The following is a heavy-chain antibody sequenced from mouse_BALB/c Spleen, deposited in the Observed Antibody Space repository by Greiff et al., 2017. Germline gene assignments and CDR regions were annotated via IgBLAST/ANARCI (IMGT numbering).Heavy chain of an antibody. CDR1: GFSLTSYG. D-gene: IGHD4-1*01. Sequence: VKLMESGPGLVAPSQSLSITCTVSGFSLTSYGVHWVRQPPGKGLEWLGVIWAGGSTNYNSALMSRLSISKDNSKSQVFLKMNSLQTDDTAMYYCARDRTGTGFAYWGQGTLVTVSA. CDR2: IWAGGST. J-gene: IGHJ3*01. CDR3: ARDRTGTGFAY. V-gene: IGHV2-9*02.